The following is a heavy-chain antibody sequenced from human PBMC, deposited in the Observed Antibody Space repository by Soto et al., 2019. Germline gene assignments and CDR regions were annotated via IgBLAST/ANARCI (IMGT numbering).Heavy chain of an antibody. CDR3: TIPQVYYGMDV. Sequence: EVQLVESGGGLVQPGGSLKLSCAASGFTFSGSAVHWVRQASGKGLEWVGRIRSKANNYATAYAASVQGRFTIFRDDLKNTAYLQMNSLTTEDTAVYYCTIPQVYYGMDVWGQGTTVTVSS. V-gene: IGHV3-73*02. J-gene: IGHJ6*02. CDR1: GFTFSGSA. CDR2: IRSKANNYAT.